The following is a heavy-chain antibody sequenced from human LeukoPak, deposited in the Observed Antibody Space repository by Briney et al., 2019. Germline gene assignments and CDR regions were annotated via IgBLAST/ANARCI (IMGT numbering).Heavy chain of an antibody. CDR3: ARRRGPGYFDY. J-gene: IGHJ4*02. V-gene: IGHV4-30-2*01. Sequence: SQTLSLTCAVSGGSIGSGGYSWSWIRQPPGTGLEWIGYIYHSGSTYYNPSLKSRVTISVDRSKNQFSLKLSSVTAADTAVYYCARRRGPGYFDYWGQGTLVTVSS. CDR2: IYHSGST. D-gene: IGHD6-25*01. CDR1: GGSIGSGGYS.